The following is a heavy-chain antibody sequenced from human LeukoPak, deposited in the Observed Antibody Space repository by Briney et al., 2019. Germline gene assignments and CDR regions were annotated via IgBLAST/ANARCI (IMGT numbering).Heavy chain of an antibody. CDR1: GYTFTSYY. D-gene: IGHD2-2*01. CDR2: INPSGGGT. CDR3: ARVWGKLPAAKYYSDY. V-gene: IGHV1-46*01. Sequence: ASVKVSCKASGYTFTSYYMHWVRQAPGQGLEWMGAINPSGGGTSYAQTFQGRVTMTRDTSTSTVYVELSSLRSEDAAVYYCARVWGKLPAAKYYSDYWGQGTLVTVSS. J-gene: IGHJ4*02.